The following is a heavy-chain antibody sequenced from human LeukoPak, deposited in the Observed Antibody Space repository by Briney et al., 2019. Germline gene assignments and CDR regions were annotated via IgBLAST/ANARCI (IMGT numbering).Heavy chain of an antibody. D-gene: IGHD3-22*01. CDR1: GSTFNNYA. CDR2: ISGNGGIT. V-gene: IGHV3-23*01. Sequence: GGSLRLSCAASGSTFNNYAMSWVRQAPGKGLEWVSAISGNGGITYYADSVKGRFTISRDNSKNTLYLQMNSLTAEDTAVYYCARWDSSGYHKYYFDYWGQGTLVTVSS. J-gene: IGHJ4*02. CDR3: ARWDSSGYHKYYFDY.